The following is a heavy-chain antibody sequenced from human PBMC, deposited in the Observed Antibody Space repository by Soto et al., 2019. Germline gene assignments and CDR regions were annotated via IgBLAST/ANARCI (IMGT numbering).Heavy chain of an antibody. CDR3: ARDLEYSITSYYFDY. CDR2: ISSSSSYI. CDR1: GFTFSSYS. Sequence: GGSLRLSCAASGFTFSSYSMNWVRQAPGKGLEWVSSISSSSSYIYYADSVKGRFTISRDNAKNSLYLQMNSLRAEDTAVYYCARDLEYSITSYYFDYWGQGTLVTVSS. D-gene: IGHD6-6*01. J-gene: IGHJ4*02. V-gene: IGHV3-21*01.